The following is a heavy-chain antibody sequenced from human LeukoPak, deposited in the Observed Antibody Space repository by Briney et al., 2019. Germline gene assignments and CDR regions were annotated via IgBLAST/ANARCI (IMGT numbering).Heavy chain of an antibody. CDR3: ARAQYWYYDSSGYLNAFDI. CDR2: ISAYNGNT. J-gene: IGHJ3*02. D-gene: IGHD3-22*01. V-gene: IGHV1-18*01. Sequence: GPVKVSWKASGYTFTGYGISWVRQAPGQGLKWMGWISAYNGNTNYAQKLQGRVTMTTDTSTSTAYMELRSLRSDDTAVYYCARAQYWYYDSSGYLNAFDIWGQGTMVTVSS. CDR1: GYTFTGYG.